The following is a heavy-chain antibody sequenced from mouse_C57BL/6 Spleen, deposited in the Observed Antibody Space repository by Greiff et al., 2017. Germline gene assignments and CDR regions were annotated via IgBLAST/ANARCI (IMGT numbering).Heavy chain of an antibody. V-gene: IGHV5-16*01. CDR1: GFTFSDYY. CDR3: ARDTDYDGYFDV. Sequence: EVNLVESEGGLVQPGSSMKLSCTASGFTFSDYYMAWVRQVPEKGLEWVANINYDGSSTYYLDSLKSRFIISRDNAKNILYLQMSSLKSEDTATYYCARDTDYDGYFDVWGTGTTVTVSS. J-gene: IGHJ1*03. CDR2: INYDGSST. D-gene: IGHD2-4*01.